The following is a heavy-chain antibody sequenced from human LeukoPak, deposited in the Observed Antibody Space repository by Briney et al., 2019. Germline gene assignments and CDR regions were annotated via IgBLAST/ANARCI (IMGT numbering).Heavy chain of an antibody. CDR2: ISYDGSNK. CDR3: AKDLDIVVVPAVPDY. CDR1: GFTFSSYG. D-gene: IGHD2-2*03. Sequence: PGGSLRLSCAASGFTFSSYGMHWVRQAPGKGLEWVAVISYDGSNKYYADSAKGRFTISRDNSKNTLYLQMNSLRAEDTAVYYCAKDLDIVVVPAVPDYWGQGTLVTVSS. J-gene: IGHJ4*02. V-gene: IGHV3-30*18.